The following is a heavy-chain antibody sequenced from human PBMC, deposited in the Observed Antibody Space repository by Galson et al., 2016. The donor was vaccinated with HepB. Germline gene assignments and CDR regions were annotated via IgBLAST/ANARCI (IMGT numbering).Heavy chain of an antibody. CDR3: ARESLTMVRGAPLYGMDV. CDR2: INPNSGGT. CDR1: GYTFIGYY. J-gene: IGHJ6*02. V-gene: IGHV1-2*04. D-gene: IGHD3-10*01. Sequence: SVKVSCKASGYTFIGYYNHWVRQAPGQGLEWMGWINPNSGGTNYAQKFQGWVTVTRDTSISTAYMEVSRLSSDDTAVYYCARESLTMVRGAPLYGMDVWGQGTTITVSS.